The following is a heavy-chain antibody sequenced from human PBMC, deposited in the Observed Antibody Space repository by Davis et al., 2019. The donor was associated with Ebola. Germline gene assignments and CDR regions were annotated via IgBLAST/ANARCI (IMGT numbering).Heavy chain of an antibody. CDR3: AKDMEYCGGDCLLYYYYMDV. Sequence: GGSLRLSCAASGFTFGTYAMSWVRQAPGKGLEWVSAISGSGGVTYYADSVKGRFTISRDNSKNTLYLQMSRLRAEDTAIYYCAKDMEYCGGDCLLYYYYMDVWGKGTTVTVSS. V-gene: IGHV3-23*01. CDR2: ISGSGGVT. D-gene: IGHD2-21*01. J-gene: IGHJ6*03. CDR1: GFTFGTYA.